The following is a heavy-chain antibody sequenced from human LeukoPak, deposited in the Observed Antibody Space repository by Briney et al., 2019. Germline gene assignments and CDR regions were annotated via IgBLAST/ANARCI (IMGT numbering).Heavy chain of an antibody. CDR1: GGSFSGYY. CDR3: ARDCSGGSCFPLDY. D-gene: IGHD2-15*01. J-gene: IGHJ4*02. V-gene: IGHV4-34*01. CDR2: INHSGST. Sequence: SETLSLTCAVYGGSFSGYYWSWIRQPPGKGLEWIGEINHSGSTSYNPSLKSRVTISVDTSKNQFSLKLSSVTAADTAVYYCARDCSGGSCFPLDYWGQGTLVTVSS.